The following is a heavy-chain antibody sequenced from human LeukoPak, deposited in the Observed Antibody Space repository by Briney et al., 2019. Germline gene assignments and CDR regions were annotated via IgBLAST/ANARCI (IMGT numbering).Heavy chain of an antibody. Sequence: ALVKVSCKASGYTFTSYGTSWVRQAPGQGLEWMGWISAYNGNTNYAQKLQGRVTMTTDTSTSTAYMELRSLRSDDTAVYYCARVAAAGTTSAFDIWGQGTMVTVSS. CDR1: GYTFTSYG. J-gene: IGHJ3*02. CDR3: ARVAAAGTTSAFDI. D-gene: IGHD6-13*01. V-gene: IGHV1-18*01. CDR2: ISAYNGNT.